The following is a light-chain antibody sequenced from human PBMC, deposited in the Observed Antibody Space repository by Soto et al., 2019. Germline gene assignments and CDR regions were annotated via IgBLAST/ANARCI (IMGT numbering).Light chain of an antibody. J-gene: IGKJ4*01. CDR2: GAS. CDR3: QQYNNWPLT. Sequence: EIVMTQSPATLSVSPGERATLSCRASQSVSSSYLAWYQQKPGQAPRLLIYGASTRATAIPARFSGSGSGTEFTLTISSLQSEDSAVYYCQQYNNWPLTFGGGTKVDIK. V-gene: IGKV3-15*01. CDR1: QSVSSSY.